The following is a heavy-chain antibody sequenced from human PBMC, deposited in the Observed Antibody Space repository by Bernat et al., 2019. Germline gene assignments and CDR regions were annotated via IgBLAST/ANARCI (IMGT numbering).Heavy chain of an antibody. CDR2: IIPIFGIA. Sequence: QVQLVQSGAEVKKPGSSVKVSCKASGGTFSSYAISWVRQAPGQGLEWTGGIIPIFGIANYAQKFQGRVTITADKSTSTAYMELSSLRSEDTAVYYCARSEKKEYSSSANYYYYYMDVWGKGTTVTVSS. CDR1: GGTFSSYA. J-gene: IGHJ6*03. V-gene: IGHV1-69*17. CDR3: ARSEKKEYSSSANYYYYYMDV. D-gene: IGHD6-13*01.